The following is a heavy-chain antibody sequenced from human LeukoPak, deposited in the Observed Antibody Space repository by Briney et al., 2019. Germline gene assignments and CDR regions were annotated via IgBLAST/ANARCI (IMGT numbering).Heavy chain of an antibody. CDR2: IKSDGSST. J-gene: IGHJ6*02. V-gene: IGHV3-74*01. Sequence: GGSLRLSCAASGFTFKDYWMHWVRQAPGKGLVWVSRIKSDGSSTSYADSVKGRFTISRDNAKNTLYLQMKSLRAEDSGVYYCARRRTNYYYHYGMDVWGQGTTATVPS. CDR3: ARRRTNYYYHYGMDV. CDR1: GFTFKDYW.